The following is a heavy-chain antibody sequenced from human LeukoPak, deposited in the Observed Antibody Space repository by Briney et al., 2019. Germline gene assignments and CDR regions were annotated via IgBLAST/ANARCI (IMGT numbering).Heavy chain of an antibody. CDR3: AKDRDSSTWSFFDF. CDR2: GSHDGRNK. CDR1: GFIFRNYA. J-gene: IGHJ4*02. D-gene: IGHD6-13*01. Sequence: GGSLRLSCVASGFIFRNYAMHWVRQAPGKGLEWVAVGSHDGRNKIYGDSVKGRFTISRDNSKNTVYLQMDNLRPGDTAVYYCAKDRDSSTWSFFDFWGQGTLVTVSS. V-gene: IGHV3-30*18.